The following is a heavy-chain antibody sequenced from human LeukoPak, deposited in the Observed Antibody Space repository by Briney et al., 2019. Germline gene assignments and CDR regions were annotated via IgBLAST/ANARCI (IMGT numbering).Heavy chain of an antibody. V-gene: IGHV3-23*01. D-gene: IGHD3-3*01. CDR2: ISGSGGST. Sequence: GGSLRLSCAASGFTFSTYAMSWVRQAPGKGLEWVSAISGSGGSTYYADSVKGRFTISRDNSKNTLYLQMNSLRAEDTAVYYCAKDRKYYDFWSGKLLLDYWGQGTLVTVSS. CDR3: AKDRKYYDFWSGKLLLDY. J-gene: IGHJ4*02. CDR1: GFTFSTYA.